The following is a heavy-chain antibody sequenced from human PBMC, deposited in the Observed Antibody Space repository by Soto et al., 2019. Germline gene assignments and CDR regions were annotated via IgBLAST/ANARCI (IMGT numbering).Heavy chain of an antibody. Sequence: PSETLSLTCSVSGGSVSSGSFHWSWIRQPPGKGLQFIGSIFYNGTANYSPSLKNRVSISIDTSQSQFFLQLISVAAADTAVYYCARIGGWYDIDCWGQGSLFTVSS. J-gene: IGHJ4*02. D-gene: IGHD6-19*01. CDR3: ARIGGWYDIDC. CDR1: GGSVSSGSFH. V-gene: IGHV4-61*01. CDR2: IFYNGTA.